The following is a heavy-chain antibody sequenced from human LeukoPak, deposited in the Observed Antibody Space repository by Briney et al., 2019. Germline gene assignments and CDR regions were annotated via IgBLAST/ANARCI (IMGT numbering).Heavy chain of an antibody. CDR3: ASWTSDAFDI. J-gene: IGHJ3*02. CDR1: GGSLSGYY. V-gene: IGHV4-34*01. D-gene: IGHD1-1*01. CDR2: INHSGST. Sequence: SETLSLTCAVYGGSLSGYYWSWISQHPGKGLEWIGEINHSGSTNYNPSLMSRVSISLDTTKNQFPLMQSSVTAADTAVYYCASWTSDAFDIWGQGTMVTVSS.